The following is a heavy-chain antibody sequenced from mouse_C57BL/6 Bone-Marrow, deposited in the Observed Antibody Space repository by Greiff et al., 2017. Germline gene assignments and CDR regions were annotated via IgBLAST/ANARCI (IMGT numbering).Heavy chain of an antibody. Sequence: QVQLQQPGAELVMPGASVKLSCKASGYTFTSYWMHWVKQRPGQGLEWIGEIDPSDSYTNYNQKFKGKSTLTVDKSSSTAYMQLSSLTSEDSAVYYCARGDYYYGSSYGEEGYFDYWGQGTTLTVSS. V-gene: IGHV1-69*01. J-gene: IGHJ2*01. CDR2: IDPSDSYT. D-gene: IGHD1-1*01. CDR1: GYTFTSYW. CDR3: ARGDYYYGSSYGEEGYFDY.